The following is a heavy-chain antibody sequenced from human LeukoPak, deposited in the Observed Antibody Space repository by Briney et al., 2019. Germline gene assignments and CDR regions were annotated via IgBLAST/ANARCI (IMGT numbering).Heavy chain of an antibody. Sequence: SETLSLTCTASGCTVSSYYLSWIRQPPGKGLEWIGYIYYSGSTNYNPSLKSRVTISVDTSKNQLSLKLSSVTAADTAVYYCARGDDYGDYEAYWGQGTLVTVSS. CDR1: GCTVSSYY. J-gene: IGHJ4*02. CDR2: IYYSGST. D-gene: IGHD4-17*01. CDR3: ARGDDYGDYEAY. V-gene: IGHV4-59*02.